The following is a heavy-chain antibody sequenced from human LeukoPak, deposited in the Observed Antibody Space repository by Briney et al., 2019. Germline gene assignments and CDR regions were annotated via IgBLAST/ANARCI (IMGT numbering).Heavy chain of an antibody. D-gene: IGHD2-15*01. J-gene: IGHJ4*02. CDR2: ISAYNGNT. Sequence: ASVKVSCKASGYTFASYGISWVRQAPGQGLEWMGWISAYNGNTNYAQKLQGRVTMTTDTSTSTAYMELRSLRSDDTAVYYCARDNPDIVVVVAARGDYWGQGTLVTVSS. CDR1: GYTFASYG. V-gene: IGHV1-18*01. CDR3: ARDNPDIVVVVAARGDY.